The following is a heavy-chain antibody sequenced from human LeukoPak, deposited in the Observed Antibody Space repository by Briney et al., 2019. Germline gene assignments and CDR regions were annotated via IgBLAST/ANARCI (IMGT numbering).Heavy chain of an antibody. D-gene: IGHD1-26*01. J-gene: IGHJ1*01. Sequence: PGGSLRLSCAASGYTVSSNYMSWVRQAPGKGLVWVSRINSDGSSTSYADSVKGRFTISRDNAKNTLYLQMNSLRAEDTAVYYCARVESGSTAEYFQHWGQGTLVTVSS. CDR1: GYTVSSNY. CDR3: ARVESGSTAEYFQH. CDR2: INSDGSST. V-gene: IGHV3-74*01.